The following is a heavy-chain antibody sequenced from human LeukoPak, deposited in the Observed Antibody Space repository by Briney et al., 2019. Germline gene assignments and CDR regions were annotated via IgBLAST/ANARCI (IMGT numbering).Heavy chain of an antibody. D-gene: IGHD3-3*01. V-gene: IGHV4-34*01. CDR3: ARGGGYDFWSGSNYYYYYMEV. CDR1: GGSFSGYY. CDR2: INHSGST. J-gene: IGHJ6*03. Sequence: SETLSLTCTVYGGSFSGYYWSWIRQPPGKGLEWIGEINHSGSTNYNPSLKSRVTRSIDTSKNQFSLKLSSVTAADTAVYYCARGGGYDFWSGSNYYYYYMEVWDKGTTVTVSS.